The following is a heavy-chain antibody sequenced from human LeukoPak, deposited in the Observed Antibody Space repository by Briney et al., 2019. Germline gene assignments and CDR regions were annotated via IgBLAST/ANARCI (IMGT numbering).Heavy chain of an antibody. Sequence: SETLSLTCTVSGGSISSYYWSWIRQPPGKGLEWIGYIYYSGSTNYNPSLKSRVTISVDTSKNQFSLKLSSVTAADTAVYYCAREYDSSGYHFFDYWGQGTLVTVSS. CDR3: AREYDSSGYHFFDY. CDR2: IYYSGST. J-gene: IGHJ4*02. V-gene: IGHV4-59*12. CDR1: GGSISSYY. D-gene: IGHD3-22*01.